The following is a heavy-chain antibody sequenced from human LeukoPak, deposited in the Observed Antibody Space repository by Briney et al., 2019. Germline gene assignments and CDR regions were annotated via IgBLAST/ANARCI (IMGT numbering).Heavy chain of an antibody. Sequence: ASVTVPFKGSGYTFTVYYMHWVRQAPGQGLEWMGWINPNSGGTNYAQKFQGRVTMTRDTSISTAYMELSRLRSDATAVYYCAREGRADYGDYYFDYWGQGTLVTVSS. CDR2: INPNSGGT. D-gene: IGHD4-17*01. V-gene: IGHV1-2*02. J-gene: IGHJ4*02. CDR1: GYTFTVYY. CDR3: AREGRADYGDYYFDY.